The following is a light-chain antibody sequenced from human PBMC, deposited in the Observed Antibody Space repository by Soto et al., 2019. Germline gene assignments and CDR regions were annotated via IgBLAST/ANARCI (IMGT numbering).Light chain of an antibody. CDR2: WAS. CDR3: QQYYSIPYT. CDR1: QSVLYSSNNKHY. Sequence: DIVMTQSPDSLAVSLGERATINCKSSQSVLYSSNNKHYLAWYQQKPGQPPKLLIYWASTRESGVPDRFSGSGSGTDFTLTISSLQAEDVAVYYCQQYYSIPYTLGQGTKLEIK. J-gene: IGKJ2*01. V-gene: IGKV4-1*01.